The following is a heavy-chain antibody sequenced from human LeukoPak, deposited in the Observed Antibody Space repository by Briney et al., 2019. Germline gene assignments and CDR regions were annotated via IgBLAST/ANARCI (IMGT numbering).Heavy chain of an antibody. CDR3: ARDRYDSSGYYYFDDAFDI. CDR2: IWYEGSNK. V-gene: IGHV3-33*01. D-gene: IGHD3-22*01. CDR1: GFTFSSYV. Sequence: GGSLRLSFAASGFTFSSYVMHWVRQAPGKGLEWLTFIWYEGSNKYYADSVKGRFTIPSDNSKTTLYLQMNSLRAEDTAVYYCARDRYDSSGYYYFDDAFDIWGQGTMVTVSS. J-gene: IGHJ3*02.